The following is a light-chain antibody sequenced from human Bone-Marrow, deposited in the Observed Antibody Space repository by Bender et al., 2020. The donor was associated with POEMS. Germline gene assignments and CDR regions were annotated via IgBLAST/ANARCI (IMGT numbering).Light chain of an antibody. CDR3: CSYAGGYSWV. J-gene: IGLJ3*02. CDR1: GSDVGGYNL. Sequence: QSALTQPASVSGSPGQSITISCTGTGSDVGGYNLVSWYQQNPGKAPKLMIYEGSQRPSRVSNRFSGSKSGNTASLTISGLQAEDEADYYCCSYAGGYSWVFGGGTKLTVL. CDR2: EGS. V-gene: IGLV2-23*01.